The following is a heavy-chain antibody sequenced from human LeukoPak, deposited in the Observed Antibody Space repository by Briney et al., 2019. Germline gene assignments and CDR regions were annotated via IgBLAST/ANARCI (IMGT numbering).Heavy chain of an antibody. V-gene: IGHV4-59*12. CDR3: ARGLSGFDP. J-gene: IGHJ5*02. CDR2: IYYSGST. Sequence: SETLSLTCTVSGGSISSYYWSWIRQPPGKGLEWIGYIYYSGSTNYNPSLKSRVTISVDTSENQFSLQLNSVTPEDTAVYYCARGLSGFDPWGQGTLVTVSS. D-gene: IGHD6-19*01. CDR1: GGSISSYY.